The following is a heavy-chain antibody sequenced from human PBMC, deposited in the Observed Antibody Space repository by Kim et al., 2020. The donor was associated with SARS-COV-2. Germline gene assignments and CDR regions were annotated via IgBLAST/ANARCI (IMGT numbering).Heavy chain of an antibody. J-gene: IGHJ5*02. CDR3: ARHSPSYDP. Sequence: SETLSLTCTVSGASVSRSYWSWIRQPPGKGLEWLAYISNTGSIQYNLSLKSRVTMAVDTSNNQLSLKLSSVTAADTAVYYCARHSPSYDPWGQGTLVTVSS. V-gene: IGHV4-59*08. CDR1: GASVSRSY. CDR2: ISNTGSI.